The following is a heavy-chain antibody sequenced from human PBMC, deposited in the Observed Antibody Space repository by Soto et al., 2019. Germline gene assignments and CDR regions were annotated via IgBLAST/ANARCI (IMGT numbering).Heavy chain of an antibody. J-gene: IGHJ5*02. V-gene: IGHV1-3*01. CDR3: AREVIAVVNWFDP. CDR1: GYTFTSYA. D-gene: IGHD6-19*01. Sequence: AASVKVSCKASGYTFTSYAMHWVRQAPGQRLEWMGWINAGNGNTKYSQKFQGRVTITRDTSASTAYMELSSLRSEDTAVYYCAREVIAVVNWFDPWGQGTLVTVHS. CDR2: INAGNGNT.